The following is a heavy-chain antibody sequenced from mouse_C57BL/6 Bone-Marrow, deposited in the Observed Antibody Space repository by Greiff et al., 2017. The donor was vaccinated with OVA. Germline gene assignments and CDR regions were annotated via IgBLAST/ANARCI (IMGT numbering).Heavy chain of an antibody. J-gene: IGHJ2*02. CDR2: IAPSDSYI. CDR1: GYTFTNYW. V-gene: IGHV1-59*01. CDR3: AHYGSRLYLHY. D-gene: IGHD1-1*01. Sequence: VKLQQPGAELVMPGTSVKLSCKASGYTFTNYWMHWVKQRPGQGLEWIGVIAPSDSYINYNQKFKGRATLTVDTSSSTAYMHLSSLTSEDSAVYYCAHYGSRLYLHYWGQGTSLTVSS.